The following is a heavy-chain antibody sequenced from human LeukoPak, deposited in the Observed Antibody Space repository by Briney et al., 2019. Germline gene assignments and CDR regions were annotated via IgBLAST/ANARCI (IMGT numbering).Heavy chain of an antibody. D-gene: IGHD3-22*01. CDR1: GFTFSSCA. V-gene: IGHV3-23*01. Sequence: GGSLRLSCAASGFTFSSCAMSWVRQAPGKGLEWVSGISGSGGSTYYADSVKGRFTISRDNSKNTLYLQMNSLRGEDTAVYFCARSFYYYSSGYYQKFDYWGQGTLVTVSS. CDR3: ARSFYYYSSGYYQKFDY. CDR2: ISGSGGST. J-gene: IGHJ4*02.